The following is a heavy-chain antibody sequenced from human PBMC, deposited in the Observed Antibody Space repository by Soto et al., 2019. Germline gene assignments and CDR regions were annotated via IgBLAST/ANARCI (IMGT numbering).Heavy chain of an antibody. Sequence: QVQLQQWGAGVLKPSETLSLTCAVSGGTLSGYYLRWIRQSPGKGLEWIGEIHPSGSTYYNPSLRSRVTISVDTSKNQFCLKLTSLTAADTAIYYCARGRDEYKLGNVWRHGTTVNVSS. CDR3: ARGRDEYKLGNV. CDR2: IHPSGST. V-gene: IGHV4-34*01. CDR1: GGTLSGYY. J-gene: IGHJ6*02. D-gene: IGHD1-1*01.